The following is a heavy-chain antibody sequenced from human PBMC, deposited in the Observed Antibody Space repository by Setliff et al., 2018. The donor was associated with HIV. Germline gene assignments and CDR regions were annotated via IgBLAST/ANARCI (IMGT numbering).Heavy chain of an antibody. J-gene: IGHJ4*01. CDR3: VRSGYYWNTSPSF. D-gene: IGHD1-1*01. CDR2: SCYSRIT. CDR1: SGSLSGYY. V-gene: IGHV4-34*01. Sequence: SETLSLTCAVYSGSLSGYYWNWIRQPPGKGLEWIGSSCYSRITYYNSSLKSRATLSVDTPRNQLSLKLSSVTAADTAVYYCVRSGYYWNTSPSFWGHGTLVTVSS.